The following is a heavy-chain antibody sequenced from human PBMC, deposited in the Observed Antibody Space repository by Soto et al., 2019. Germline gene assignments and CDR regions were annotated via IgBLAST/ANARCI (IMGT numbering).Heavy chain of an antibody. CDR2: IYYSGST. V-gene: IGHV4-59*01. CDR1: GGSISSYY. Sequence: SSETLSLTCTVSGGSISSYYWSWIRQPPGKGLEWIGYIYYSGSTNYNPSLKSRVTISVDTSKNQFSLKLSSVTAADTAVYYCARDLIEFGCSSTSPCHYYYYATDVRGQGTTPTVS. J-gene: IGHJ6*02. D-gene: IGHD2-2*01. CDR3: ARDLIEFGCSSTSPCHYYYYATDV.